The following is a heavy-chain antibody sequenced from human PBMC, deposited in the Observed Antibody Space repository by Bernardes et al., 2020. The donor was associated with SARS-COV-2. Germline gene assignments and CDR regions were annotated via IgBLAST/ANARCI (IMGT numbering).Heavy chain of an antibody. CDR3: ARDKMVRGVTEGNYYYGMDV. V-gene: IGHV3-53*01. D-gene: IGHD3-10*01. J-gene: IGHJ6*02. CDR1: GFTVSSNY. CDR2: IYSGGST. Sequence: GGSLRLSCAASGFTVSSNYMSWVRQAPGKGLEWVSVIYSGGSTYYADSVKGRFTISRDNSKNTLYLQMNSLRAEDTAVYYCARDKMVRGVTEGNYYYGMDVWGQGTTVTVSS.